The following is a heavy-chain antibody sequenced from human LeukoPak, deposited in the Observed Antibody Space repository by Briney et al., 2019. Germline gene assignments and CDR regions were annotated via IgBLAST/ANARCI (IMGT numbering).Heavy chain of an antibody. CDR2: ISGRSDST. CDR1: GFTFSNYG. Sequence: GGSLRLSCAASGFTFSNYGMNWARQAPGKGLEWVSTISGRSDSTYYADSVKGRFTISRDNSKDTLYLQLNYLRAEDTAVYYCAKASGYYYDSSGYYLGAFDILGPGTMVTVFS. J-gene: IGHJ3*02. V-gene: IGHV3-23*01. CDR3: AKASGYYYDSSGYYLGAFDI. D-gene: IGHD3-22*01.